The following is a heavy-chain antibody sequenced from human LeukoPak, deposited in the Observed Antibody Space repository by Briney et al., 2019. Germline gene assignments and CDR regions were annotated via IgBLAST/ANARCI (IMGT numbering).Heavy chain of an antibody. CDR1: GYTFTNYY. Sequence: ASVKVSCKASGYTFTNYYMYWVRQAPGQGLEWMGIIYPGTGSTNYAQKFQGRVTMTRDTSTSTVYMELSRLRSEDTAVYYCARAYYYDSSGFYPGGDFWGQGTLVTVSS. CDR3: ARAYYYDSSGFYPGGDF. V-gene: IGHV1-46*01. D-gene: IGHD3-22*01. J-gene: IGHJ4*02. CDR2: IYPGTGST.